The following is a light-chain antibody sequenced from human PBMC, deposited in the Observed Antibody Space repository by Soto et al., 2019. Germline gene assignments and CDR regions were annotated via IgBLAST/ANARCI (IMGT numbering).Light chain of an antibody. CDR2: EVS. J-gene: IGLJ1*01. V-gene: IGLV2-8*01. Sequence: QSALTQPPSASGSPGQSVTISCSGTSSAVGAYNYVSWYQQHPGKAPKVMIYEVSKRPSGVPDRFSGSKSGNTASLTVSGLQAEDEADYYCSSSTSGSTLYVFGTGTKLTVL. CDR1: SSAVGAYNY. CDR3: SSSTSGSTLYV.